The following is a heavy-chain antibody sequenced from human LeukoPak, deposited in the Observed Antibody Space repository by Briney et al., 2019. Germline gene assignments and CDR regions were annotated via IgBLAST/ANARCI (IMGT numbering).Heavy chain of an antibody. CDR1: GGSISNYD. CDR2: SYTSGGT. D-gene: IGHD6-13*01. Sequence: SETLSLTCTVSGGSISNYDLSWIRQPPGKGLEWIGYSYTSGGTSYNPSLKSRVTISLDTSKNQFSLEVNSVPAADTAVYYCARPSSSGWYGGFDPRGQGILVTVSS. J-gene: IGHJ5*02. V-gene: IGHV4-4*09. CDR3: ARPSSSGWYGGFDP.